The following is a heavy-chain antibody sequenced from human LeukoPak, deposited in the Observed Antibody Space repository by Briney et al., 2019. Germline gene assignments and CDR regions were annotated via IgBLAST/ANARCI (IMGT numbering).Heavy chain of an antibody. CDR1: GYTFTSYY. Sequence: GASVKVSCKASGYTFTSYYMHWVRQAPGQGLEWMGIINPSGGSTSYAQKFQGRVTMTRDTSTSTVYMELSSLRSEDTAVYYCARDREEDGDYGYFDYWGQGTLVTVSS. J-gene: IGHJ4*02. CDR3: ARDREEDGDYGYFDY. V-gene: IGHV1-46*01. CDR2: INPSGGST. D-gene: IGHD4-17*01.